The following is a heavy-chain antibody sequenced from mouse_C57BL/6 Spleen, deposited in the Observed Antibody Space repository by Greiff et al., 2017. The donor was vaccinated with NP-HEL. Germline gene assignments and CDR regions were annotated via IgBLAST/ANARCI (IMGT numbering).Heavy chain of an antibody. J-gene: IGHJ3*01. CDR2: IYPGSGNT. V-gene: IGHV1-76*01. CDR1: GYTFTDYY. CDR3: ARDYDSWFAY. Sequence: VQRVESGAELVRPGASVKLSCKASGYTFTDYYINWVKQRPGQGLEWIARIYPGSGNTYYNEKFKGKATLTAEKSSSTAYMQLSSLTSEDSAVYFCARDYDSWFAYWGQGTLVTVSA. D-gene: IGHD2-4*01.